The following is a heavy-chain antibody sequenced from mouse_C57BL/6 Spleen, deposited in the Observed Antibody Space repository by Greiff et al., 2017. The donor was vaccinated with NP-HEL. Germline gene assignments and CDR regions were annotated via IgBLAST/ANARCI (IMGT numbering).Heavy chain of an antibody. Sequence: VQLQQPGAELVKPGASVKMSCKASGYTFTSYWITWVKQRPGQGLEWIGDIYPGSGSTNYNEKFKSKATLTVDTSSSTAYMQLSSLTSEDSAVYYCAREGTNWEAWFAYWGQGTLVTVSA. CDR2: IYPGSGST. D-gene: IGHD4-1*01. J-gene: IGHJ3*01. CDR3: AREGTNWEAWFAY. V-gene: IGHV1-55*01. CDR1: GYTFTSYW.